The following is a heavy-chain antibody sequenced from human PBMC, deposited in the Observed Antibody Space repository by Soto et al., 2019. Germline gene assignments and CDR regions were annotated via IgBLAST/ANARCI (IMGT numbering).Heavy chain of an antibody. J-gene: IGHJ6*02. CDR1: GFTFSSYA. D-gene: IGHD3-22*01. CDR3: AKDDYDSSVTRPTPYGMDV. V-gene: IGHV3-23*01. Sequence: GGSLRLSCAASGFTFSSYAMSWVRQAPGKGLEWVSAISGSGGSTYYADSVKGRFTISRDNSKNTLYLQINSLRAEDTAVYYCAKDDYDSSVTRPTPYGMDVWGQGTTVTVSS. CDR2: ISGSGGST.